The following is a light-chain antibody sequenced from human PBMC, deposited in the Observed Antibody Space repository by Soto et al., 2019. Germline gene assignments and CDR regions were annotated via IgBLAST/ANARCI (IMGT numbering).Light chain of an antibody. CDR3: LLCYSDTRV. J-gene: IGLJ3*02. CDR1: TGAVTSGHY. V-gene: IGLV7-46*01. Sequence: QAVVTQEPSLTVSPGGTVTITCGSSTGAVTSGHYPYWFQQKPGQAPRTLIYDTSNKHSWTPARFSGSLLGGKAALTLSVAKPEDEADYYCLLCYSDTRVFGGGTKVTVL. CDR2: DTS.